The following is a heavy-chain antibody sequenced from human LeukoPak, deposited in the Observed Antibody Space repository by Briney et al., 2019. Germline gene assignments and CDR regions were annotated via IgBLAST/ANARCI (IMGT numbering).Heavy chain of an antibody. J-gene: IGHJ5*02. Sequence: ASVKVSCEASGYTFTDYYIHWVRQAPGQGLEWMGWINPNSGHRNSAQRFQGRVTMTRDTSITTVYTELNWLTSDDTAIYYCARADRLAGGPYLIDPWGQGTLVTVSS. CDR3: ARADRLAGGPYLIDP. CDR2: INPNSGHR. V-gene: IGHV1-2*02. CDR1: GYTFTDYY. D-gene: IGHD2-21*01.